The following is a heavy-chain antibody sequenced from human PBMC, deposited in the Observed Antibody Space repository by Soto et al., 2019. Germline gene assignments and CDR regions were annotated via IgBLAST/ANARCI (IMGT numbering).Heavy chain of an antibody. D-gene: IGHD6-13*01. Sequence: EVQLVESGGGLVQPGGSMRLSCAASGFSFSVSSMHWVRQASGKGLEWLGGIRSKAGNYATTYSESVRGRFIISRDDSQDTMFLQMNSLRTEDTAMYYCAIEAAGFGHWGQGTLVTVSS. V-gene: IGHV3-73*01. CDR1: GFSFSVSS. J-gene: IGHJ4*02. CDR2: IRSKAGNYAT. CDR3: AIEAAGFGH.